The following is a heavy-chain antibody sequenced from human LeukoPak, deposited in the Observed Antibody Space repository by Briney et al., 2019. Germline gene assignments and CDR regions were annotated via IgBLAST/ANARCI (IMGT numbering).Heavy chain of an antibody. Sequence: SVKVSCKASGGTFSSYAISWVRQAPGQGLEWMGGIIPIFGTANYAQKFQGRVTITADKSTSTAYMEPSSLRSEDTAVYYCATVHNCSGGSCYWGYFQHWGQGTLVTVSS. CDR1: GGTFSSYA. CDR3: ATVHNCSGGSCYWGYFQH. D-gene: IGHD2-15*01. J-gene: IGHJ1*01. V-gene: IGHV1-69*06. CDR2: IIPIFGTA.